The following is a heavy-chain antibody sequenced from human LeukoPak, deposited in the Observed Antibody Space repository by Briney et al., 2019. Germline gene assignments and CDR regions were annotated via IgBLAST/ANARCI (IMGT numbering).Heavy chain of an antibody. CDR2: ISDSGST. V-gene: IGHV4-59*08. CDR3: ARRRVGDLTVGSDTWFDP. J-gene: IGHJ5*02. CDR1: GGSITNYN. Sequence: SEILSLTCTVSGGSITNYNWNWIRQPPGKGLEWIGYISDSGSTYYNPSLQSRVTISVDTSKNQFSLKLSSVTASDTAVYYCARRRVGDLTVGSDTWFDPWGQGALVTVSS. D-gene: IGHD2-15*01.